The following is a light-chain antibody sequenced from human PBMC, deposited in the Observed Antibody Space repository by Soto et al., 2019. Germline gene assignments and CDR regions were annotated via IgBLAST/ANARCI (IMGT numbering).Light chain of an antibody. Sequence: EIVITHSPATLSVSPCERATLSWRASQSVSSNLAWYQQKPGQAPRLLIYGASTRATGIPDRFSGSGSGTEFTLTISSLQSEDFAVYYCQHYNNWPLTFGGGTKVHIK. J-gene: IGKJ4*01. CDR3: QHYNNWPLT. V-gene: IGKV3-15*01. CDR2: GAS. CDR1: QSVSSN.